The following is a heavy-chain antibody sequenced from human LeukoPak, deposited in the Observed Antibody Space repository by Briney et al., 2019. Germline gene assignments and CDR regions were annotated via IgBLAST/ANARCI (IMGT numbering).Heavy chain of an antibody. Sequence: GAPVKVSCKTSGYTFTNYALHWVRLAPGQRLEWMGWINNDDGNTESSQQFQGRVTITWDTPATTAYMELSSLRFEDTAVYYCARGGPNRSGWTLDYWGQGTPVTVSS. J-gene: IGHJ4*02. CDR1: GYTFTNYA. CDR2: INNDDGNT. D-gene: IGHD6-19*01. V-gene: IGHV1-3*04. CDR3: ARGGPNRSGWTLDY.